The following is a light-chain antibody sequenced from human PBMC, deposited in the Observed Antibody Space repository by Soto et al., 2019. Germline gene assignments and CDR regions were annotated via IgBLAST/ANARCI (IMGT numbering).Light chain of an antibody. CDR1: QRGSSN. CDR3: QQYTSYPWT. J-gene: IGKJ1*01. CDR2: CAS. V-gene: IGKV3-15*01. Sequence: EIVMTQYPATLSVSPGERATLSCRASQRGSSNLAWYQQKPGQAPRLLIYCASTRATGIPARFSGSGSGTEFTLTISGLQPDDFATYYCQQYTSYPWTFGQGTKVDI.